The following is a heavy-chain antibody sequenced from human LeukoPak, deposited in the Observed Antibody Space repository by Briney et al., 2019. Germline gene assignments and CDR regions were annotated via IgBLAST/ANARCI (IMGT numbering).Heavy chain of an antibody. CDR2: TYHSGST. CDR1: GYSISSGYY. CDR3: ARDSGSYANNWFDP. J-gene: IGHJ5*02. D-gene: IGHD1-26*01. Sequence: SETLSLTCAVSGYSISSGYYWGWIRQPPGKGLEWIGSTYHSGSTYYNPSLKSRVTISVDTSKNQFSLKLSSVTAADTAVYYCARDSGSYANNWFDPWGQGTLVTVSS. V-gene: IGHV4-38-2*02.